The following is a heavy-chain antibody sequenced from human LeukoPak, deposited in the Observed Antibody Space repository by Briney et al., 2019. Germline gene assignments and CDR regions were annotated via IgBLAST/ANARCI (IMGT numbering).Heavy chain of an antibody. Sequence: PGGSLRLSCEASGFSFSSYGMHWVRQAPGKGLEWVAVIGDSGGSTYYADSVKGRFTISRDNSKNTLYLQMTSLRAEDTAVYYCAKGHCSSTTCYVYYFDYWGQGTLITVSS. CDR1: GFSFSSYG. D-gene: IGHD2-2*01. CDR3: AKGHCSSTTCYVYYFDY. CDR2: IGDSGGST. J-gene: IGHJ4*02. V-gene: IGHV3-23*01.